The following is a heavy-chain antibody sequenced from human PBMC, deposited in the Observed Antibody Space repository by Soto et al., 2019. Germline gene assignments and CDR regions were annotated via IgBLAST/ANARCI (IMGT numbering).Heavy chain of an antibody. CDR2: MNPNSGNT. J-gene: IGHJ6*03. Sequence: ASVQVSSSASGYTFTSCDMIWVRQATGQGLEGRGWMNPNSGNTGNAQKFQGRVTMTRNTSTSTAYMELSSLRSADTAVYYCARELRREYYYYYMNVWGKETTVTVSS. CDR3: ARELRREYYYYYMNV. V-gene: IGHV1-8*01. CDR1: GYTFTSCD.